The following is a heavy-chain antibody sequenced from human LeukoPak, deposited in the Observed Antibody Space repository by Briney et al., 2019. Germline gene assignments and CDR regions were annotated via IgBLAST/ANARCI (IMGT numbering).Heavy chain of an antibody. Sequence: GGSLRLSCAASGFTFSSYGMHWVRQAPGKGLEGVALISYDGSNKYYADSVKGRFTISRDNSKNTLYLQMNSLRAEDTAVYYCAKDEDYYDSSGDPHRYFQDWGQGTLVTVSS. CDR3: AKDEDYYDSSGDPHRYFQD. D-gene: IGHD3-22*01. CDR1: GFTFSSYG. J-gene: IGHJ1*01. V-gene: IGHV3-30*18. CDR2: ISYDGSNK.